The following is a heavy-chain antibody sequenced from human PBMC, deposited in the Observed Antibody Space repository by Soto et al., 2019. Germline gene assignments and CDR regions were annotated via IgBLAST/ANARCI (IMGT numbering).Heavy chain of an antibody. CDR3: APYLSGYYDVSGSSCAFDI. CDR1: GFSLSSRGVG. D-gene: IGHD3-16*01. CDR2: IMWNDDN. J-gene: IGHJ3*02. V-gene: IGHV2-5*01. Sequence: SGPTLVNPTQTLTLTCTFSGFSLSSRGVGVGWVRQPPGKALEWLALIMWNDDNHYSPSLKSRLTITKDTSKNQVVLTMTNMDPVDTATFYCAPYLSGYYDVSGSSCAFDIWGQGTMVTVSS.